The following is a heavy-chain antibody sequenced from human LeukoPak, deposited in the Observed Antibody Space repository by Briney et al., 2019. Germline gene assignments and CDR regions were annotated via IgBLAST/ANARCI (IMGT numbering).Heavy chain of an antibody. CDR3: ARAPAPEGTDY. CDR2: INPNSGGT. V-gene: IGHV1-2*02. Sequence: ASVKVSCKASGYTFTGYYMYWVRQAPGQGLEWMGWINPNSGGTSYAQKFQGKVTMTRDTSITTAYMELSSLGSDDTAVYFCARAPAPEGTDYWGQGTLVTVSS. CDR1: GYTFTGYY. D-gene: IGHD1-1*01. J-gene: IGHJ4*02.